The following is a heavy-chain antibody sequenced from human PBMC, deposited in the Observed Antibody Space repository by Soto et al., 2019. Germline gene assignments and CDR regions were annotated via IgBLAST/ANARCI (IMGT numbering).Heavy chain of an antibody. CDR3: ARGLTGTTSVLNWFDP. CDR1: DDSITSGAYY. D-gene: IGHD1-7*01. J-gene: IGHJ5*02. CDR2: IYYSGST. V-gene: IGHV4-30-4*01. Sequence: SETLSLTCTVSDDSITSGAYYWSWIRQPPGKGLEWIGYIYYSGSTYYNPSLKSRVTISVDTSKNQFSLKLSSVTAADTAVYYCARGLTGTTSVLNWFDPWGQGTLVTVSS.